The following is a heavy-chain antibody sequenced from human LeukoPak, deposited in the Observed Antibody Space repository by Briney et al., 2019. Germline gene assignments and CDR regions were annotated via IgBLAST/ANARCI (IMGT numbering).Heavy chain of an antibody. CDR1: GGTFSSYT. J-gene: IGHJ3*02. CDR2: IIPILGIA. D-gene: IGHD3-10*01. Sequence: GASVKVSCKASGGTFSSYTISWVRQAPGQGLEWMGRIIPILGIANYAQKFKGRVTITADKSTSTAYMELSSLRSEDTAVYYCARDLRYYYGSGTGQDAFDIWGQGTMVTVSS. V-gene: IGHV1-69*04. CDR3: ARDLRYYYGSGTGQDAFDI.